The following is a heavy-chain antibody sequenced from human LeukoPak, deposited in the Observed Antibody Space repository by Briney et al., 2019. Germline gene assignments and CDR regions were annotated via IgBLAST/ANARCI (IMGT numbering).Heavy chain of an antibody. V-gene: IGHV3-30*02. Sequence: GGSLRLSCAASGFTFSSYGMHWVRQAPGKGLEWVAFIRYDGNNRYYADSVKGRFTISRDNAKNSLYLQMNSLRAEDAAVYYCARGVVRATANYYYYYMDVWGKGTTVTISS. CDR3: ARGVVRATANYYYYYMDV. D-gene: IGHD5-24*01. CDR1: GFTFSSYG. J-gene: IGHJ6*03. CDR2: IRYDGNNR.